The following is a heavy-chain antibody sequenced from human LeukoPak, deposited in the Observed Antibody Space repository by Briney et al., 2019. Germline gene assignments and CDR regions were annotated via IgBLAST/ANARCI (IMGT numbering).Heavy chain of an antibody. CDR2: IYYSGST. CDR1: GGSISSYY. Sequence: SETLSLTCTVSGGSISSYYWSWIRQPPGKGLEWIGYIYYSGSTNYNPSLKSRVTISVDTSKNQFSLKLSSVTAADTAVYYCARDVHPLHSSRLRTGTYNWFDPWGQGTLVTVSS. D-gene: IGHD6-13*01. V-gene: IGHV4-59*01. CDR3: ARDVHPLHSSRLRTGTYNWFDP. J-gene: IGHJ5*02.